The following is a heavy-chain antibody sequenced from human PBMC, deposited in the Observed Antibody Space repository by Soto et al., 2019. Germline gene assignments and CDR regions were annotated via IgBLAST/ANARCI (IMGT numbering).Heavy chain of an antibody. J-gene: IGHJ4*02. V-gene: IGHV4-39*01. Sequence: SETLSLTCTVAGDSISSRSYYWGWIRQPPGKGLEWIGSIYYSGSTYNNPSLRSRVSMSIDTSKDQFSLKLKSVTAADTALYFCARQRTSVVTPAYFDLWGPGSLVTVSS. CDR1: GDSISSRSYY. CDR3: ARQRTSVVTPAYFDL. D-gene: IGHD2-21*02. CDR2: IYYSGST.